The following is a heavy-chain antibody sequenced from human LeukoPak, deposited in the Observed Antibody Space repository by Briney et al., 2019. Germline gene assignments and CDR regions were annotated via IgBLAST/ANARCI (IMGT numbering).Heavy chain of an antibody. J-gene: IGHJ4*02. Sequence: GSLRLSCAASGFTFSNYWMAWVRQAPGKGPEWVANINLDGSQKYYVDSVEGRFTISRDNAENSLYLQMNSLRAEDTALYYCARKRPNYFDYWGQGALVTVSS. CDR1: GFTFSNYW. V-gene: IGHV3-7*01. CDR3: ARKRPNYFDY. CDR2: INLDGSQK.